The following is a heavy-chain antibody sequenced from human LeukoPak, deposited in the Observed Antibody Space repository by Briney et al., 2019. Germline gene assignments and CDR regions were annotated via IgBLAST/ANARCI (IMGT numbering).Heavy chain of an antibody. D-gene: IGHD6-13*01. CDR2: IDPSGVST. Sequence: VASVKVSCKASGGTFTSYYMHWVRQAPGQGLEWMGIIDPSGVSTTYAQKFQGRVTMTRDMSTSTVYMELNSLRSEDTAVYYCARNHKIAARAENYYYMDVWGKGTTVTVSS. J-gene: IGHJ6*03. CDR1: GGTFTSYY. CDR3: ARNHKIAARAENYYYMDV. V-gene: IGHV1-46*01.